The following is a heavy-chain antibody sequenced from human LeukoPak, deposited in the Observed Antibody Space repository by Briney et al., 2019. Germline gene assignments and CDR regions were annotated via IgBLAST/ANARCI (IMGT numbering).Heavy chain of an antibody. J-gene: IGHJ5*02. Sequence: GGSLRLSCTASGFNFGGYAVSWFRQAPGKGLEWVGFIRTKPYGETTEYAASVKGRFTISRDDSKSIAYLQMNSLKTEDTAVYYCTRDPDPFRGIIGASGNWFDPWGQGTLVTVSS. V-gene: IGHV3-49*03. CDR3: TRDPDPFRGIIGASGNWFDP. CDR2: IRTKPYGETT. CDR1: GFNFGGYA. D-gene: IGHD3-10*01.